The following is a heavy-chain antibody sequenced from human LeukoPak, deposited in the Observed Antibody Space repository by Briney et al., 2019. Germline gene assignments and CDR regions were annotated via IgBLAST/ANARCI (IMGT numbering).Heavy chain of an antibody. Sequence: SETLSLTCTVSGVSISSGGYYWSWIRQPPGKGLEWIGYIYRGGSTYYNPSLRSRVTISLDRSKNQFSLNLSSVTAADTAVYYCARGKGNGDYYFDYWGQGTLVTVSS. CDR3: ARGKGNGDYYFDY. CDR1: GVSISSGGYY. CDR2: IYRGGST. V-gene: IGHV4-30-2*01. J-gene: IGHJ4*02. D-gene: IGHD4-17*01.